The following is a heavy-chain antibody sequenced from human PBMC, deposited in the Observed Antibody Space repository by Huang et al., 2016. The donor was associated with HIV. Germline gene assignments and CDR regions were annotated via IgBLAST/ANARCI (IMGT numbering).Heavy chain of an antibody. CDR1: AGSFRHSY. J-gene: IGHJ6*02. CDR3: ASVPTPSYYDFWSLSSSEEDVYDFGTDV. D-gene: IGHD3-3*01. Sequence: QVRLQQWGAGLLKPSATLSLTCAVYAGSFRHSYLSWVRQSPGKGLAWIGEFIHPGKVNYNPYLKSGVTSSVDPSKNQFALKLTSVTAADSAVYDCASVPTPSYYDFWSLSSSEEDVYDFGTDVWGQGTTVTVS. CDR2: FIHPGKV. V-gene: IGHV4-34*12.